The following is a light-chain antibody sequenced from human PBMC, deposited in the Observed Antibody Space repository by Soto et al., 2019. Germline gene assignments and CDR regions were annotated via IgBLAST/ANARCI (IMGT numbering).Light chain of an antibody. CDR1: QSISVY. Sequence: DIQMTQSPSSLSVSIGDRITITCRSSQSISVYLNWYQKKPGTPPKLLIYAASNLHSGVPSRFIGSGSGTDFTLTISSLQPEDFASYYCQQSYRIPYTFGQGTKLEI. CDR2: AAS. V-gene: IGKV1-39*01. CDR3: QQSYRIPYT. J-gene: IGKJ2*01.